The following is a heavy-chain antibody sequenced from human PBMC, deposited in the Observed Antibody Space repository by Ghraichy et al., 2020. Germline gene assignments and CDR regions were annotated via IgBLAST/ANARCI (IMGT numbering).Heavy chain of an antibody. CDR3: AKDNEAYCGGDCYSPDAFDI. J-gene: IGHJ3*02. V-gene: IGHV3-30*18. CDR1: GFSFSSYG. Sequence: GGSLRLSCAASGFSFSSYGMNWVRQAPGKGPEWVTIISYDGSSKDYADSVKGRFTISRDNSKNTLYLHMNSLRAEYTAVYYCAKDNEAYCGGDCYSPDAFDIWGQGTMVTVSS. CDR2: ISYDGSSK. D-gene: IGHD2-21*02.